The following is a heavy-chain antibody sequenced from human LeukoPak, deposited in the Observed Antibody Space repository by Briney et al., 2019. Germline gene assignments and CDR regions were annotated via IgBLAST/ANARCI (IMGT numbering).Heavy chain of an antibody. V-gene: IGHV4-4*07. CDR3: ARDSPVLRYFDWLSPYYFDY. D-gene: IGHD3-9*01. CDR1: GGSISSYY. Sequence: SETLSLTCTVSGGSISSYYWSWIRQPAGKGLEWIERIYTSGSTNYNPSLKSRVTMSVDTSKNQFSLKLSSVTAADTAVYYCARDSPVLRYFDWLSPYYFDYWGQGTLVTVSS. J-gene: IGHJ4*02. CDR2: IYTSGST.